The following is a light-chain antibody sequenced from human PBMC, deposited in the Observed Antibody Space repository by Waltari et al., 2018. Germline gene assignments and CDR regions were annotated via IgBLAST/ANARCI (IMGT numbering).Light chain of an antibody. CDR3: QQYNSFWT. CDR2: KAS. J-gene: IGKJ1*01. V-gene: IGKV1-5*03. Sequence: ITCRASQSISSWLAWYQQKPGKAPKLLIYKASSLESGVPSRFSGSGSGTEFTLTISSLQPDDFATYYCQQYNSFWTFGQGTKVEIK. CDR1: QSISSW.